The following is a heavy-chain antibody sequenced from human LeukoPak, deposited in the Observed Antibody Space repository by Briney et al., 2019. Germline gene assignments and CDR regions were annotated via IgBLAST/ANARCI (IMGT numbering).Heavy chain of an antibody. CDR2: ISAYNGNT. CDR1: GYTFTSYG. J-gene: IGHJ6*02. D-gene: IGHD3-10*01. CDR3: ARDRDYYGSGTPMDV. V-gene: IGHV1-18*01. Sequence: GASVKVSCKASGYTFTSYGISWVRQAPGQGLEWMGWISAYNGNTNYAQKLQGRVTMTTDTSTSTAYMELRSLRSDDTAVYYCARDRDYYGSGTPMDVWGQGTTVTVSS.